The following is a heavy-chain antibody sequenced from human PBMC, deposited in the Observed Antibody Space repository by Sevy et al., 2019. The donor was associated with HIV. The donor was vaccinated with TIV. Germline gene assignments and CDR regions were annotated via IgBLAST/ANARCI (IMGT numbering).Heavy chain of an antibody. D-gene: IGHD2-15*01. CDR3: ARATGYCSGGSCYPRIFDY. J-gene: IGHJ4*02. CDR1: GGTFSSYA. V-gene: IGHV1-69*13. CDR2: IIPIFGTA. Sequence: ASVKVSCKASGGTFSSYAISWVRQAPGQGLEWMGGIIPIFGTANYAQKFQGRVTITADESTSTAYMELSSLRSEDTAVYYCARATGYCSGGSCYPRIFDYWGQGTLVTVSS.